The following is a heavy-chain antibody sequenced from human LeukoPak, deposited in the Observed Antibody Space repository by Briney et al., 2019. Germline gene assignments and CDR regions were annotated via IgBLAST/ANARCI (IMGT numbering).Heavy chain of an antibody. CDR1: GFTFSDSW. D-gene: IGHD5-18*01. CDR3: ARDRGYTSFDY. CDR2: INPTGSEE. V-gene: IGHV3-7*01. Sequence: GGSLRLSCAAYGFTFSDSWITWVRQAPGKELEYVAAINPTGSEEYYVDSVKGRFTISRDNAKNSLFLQMSSLRVEDTAVFYCARDRGYTSFDYWGQGTLVAVSS. J-gene: IGHJ4*02.